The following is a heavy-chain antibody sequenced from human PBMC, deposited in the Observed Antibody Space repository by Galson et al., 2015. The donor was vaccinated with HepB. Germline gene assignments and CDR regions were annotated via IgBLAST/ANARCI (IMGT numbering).Heavy chain of an antibody. D-gene: IGHD6-19*01. V-gene: IGHV5-51*03. CDR1: GFRFTSYW. CDR2: IYPSDSDT. Sequence: QSGAEVKKPGESLMISCRGSGFRFTSYWIAWVRQMPGKGLEWMGIIYPSDSDTRYSPSFQGQVTISADKSISTAFLQWSSLKASDTAIYYCIRLIAETGTPFDYWGQGTLVTVSS. CDR3: IRLIAETGTPFDY. J-gene: IGHJ4*02.